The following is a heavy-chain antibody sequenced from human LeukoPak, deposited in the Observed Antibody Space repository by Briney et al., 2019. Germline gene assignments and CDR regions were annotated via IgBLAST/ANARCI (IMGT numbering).Heavy chain of an antibody. D-gene: IGHD5-18*01. Sequence: SETLSLTCSVSGGSISTYYWSWVRQPPGKGLEWIGYVYDSGATNYNPSLKSRLTISVDTSKNQFSLKLRSVTAADTAVYYCARGYTAMSRNYYYGMDVWGQGTTVTVSS. CDR2: VYDSGAT. CDR3: ARGYTAMSRNYYYGMDV. V-gene: IGHV4-59*01. J-gene: IGHJ6*02. CDR1: GGSISTYY.